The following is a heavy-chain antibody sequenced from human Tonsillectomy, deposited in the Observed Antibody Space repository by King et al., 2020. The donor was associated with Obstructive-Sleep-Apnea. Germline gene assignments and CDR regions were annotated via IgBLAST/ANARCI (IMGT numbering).Heavy chain of an antibody. V-gene: IGHV4-4*07. CDR2: IYTSGST. CDR1: GGSISSYF. Sequence: VQLQESGPGLVKPAETRSLMCTVSGGSISSYFWTWIRQPAGKGLGWIGRIYTSGSTNYNPSLNSRVTMSVDMSKKQFSLKRSSVTAADTAVYYCAGGGSGTRPFDYWGQGTLVTVSS. J-gene: IGHJ4*02. CDR3: AGGGSGTRPFDY. D-gene: IGHD3-10*01.